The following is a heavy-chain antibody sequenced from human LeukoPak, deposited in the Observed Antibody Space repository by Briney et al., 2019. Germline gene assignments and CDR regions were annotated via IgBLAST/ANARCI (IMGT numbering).Heavy chain of an antibody. CDR3: ARDRSTVVTHWFDP. CDR2: IYTSGST. Sequence: PSETLSLTCTVPGGSISSYYWSWIRQPAGKGLEWIGRIYTSGSTNYNPSPKSRVTMSVDTSKNQFSLKLSSVTAADTAVYYCARDRSTVVTHWFDPWGQGTLVTVSS. D-gene: IGHD4-23*01. V-gene: IGHV4-4*07. J-gene: IGHJ5*02. CDR1: GGSISSYY.